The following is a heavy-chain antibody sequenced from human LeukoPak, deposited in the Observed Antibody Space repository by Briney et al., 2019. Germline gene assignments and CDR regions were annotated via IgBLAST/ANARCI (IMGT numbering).Heavy chain of an antibody. D-gene: IGHD6-13*01. J-gene: IGHJ4*02. CDR1: GFTFSSYD. V-gene: IGHV3-13*01. Sequence: GGSLRLSCAASGFTFSSYDMHWVRQATGKGLEWVSAIGTAGDTYYPGSVKGRFTISRENAKNSLYLQMNSLRAGDTAVYYCARWNHGVGMIAAAGTGFDYWGQGTLVTVSS. CDR2: IGTAGDT. CDR3: ARWNHGVGMIAAAGTGFDY.